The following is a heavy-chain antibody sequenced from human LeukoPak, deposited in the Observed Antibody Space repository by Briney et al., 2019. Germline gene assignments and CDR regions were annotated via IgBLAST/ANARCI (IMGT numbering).Heavy chain of an antibody. CDR3: ARAYTASNWFDP. V-gene: IGHV4-31*03. J-gene: IGHJ5*02. D-gene: IGHD5-18*01. Sequence: SETLSLTCTVSGGSLSSGGSYWRWIRQHPGKGLEWIGYIYYSGSTYYNPSLKSRVTISVDTSKNQFSLKLSSVTAADTAVYYCARAYTASNWFDPWGQGTLVTVSS. CDR1: GGSLSSGGSY. CDR2: IYYSGST.